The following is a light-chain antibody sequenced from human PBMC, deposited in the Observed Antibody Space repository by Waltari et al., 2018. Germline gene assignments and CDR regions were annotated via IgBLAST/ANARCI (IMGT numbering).Light chain of an antibody. J-gene: IGLJ3*02. CDR3: QSYDSIQSGV. CDR1: SSNIGAGYE. Sequence: QSVLTQPPSVSGAPGQRVTISCTGRSSNIGAGYEVHWYQQLPGTAPKLLIYLNNNRPAGVPDRFSASKSGTSASLAITGLLAEDEATYYCQSYDSIQSGVFGGGTKLTVL. CDR2: LNN. V-gene: IGLV1-40*01.